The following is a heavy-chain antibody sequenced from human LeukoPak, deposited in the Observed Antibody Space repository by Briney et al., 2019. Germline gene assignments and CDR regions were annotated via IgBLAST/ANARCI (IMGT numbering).Heavy chain of an antibody. CDR3: ARVVPGQIYYHGMDV. J-gene: IGHJ6*02. CDR1: GDSISGGDYY. D-gene: IGHD3-16*02. V-gene: IGHV4-30-4*01. CDR2: IYYSGST. Sequence: SETLSLTCTVSGDSISGGDYYWSWIRQPPGKGLEWIGYIYYSGSTYYNPSLKSRVTIPVDTSKNQFSLKLSSVTAADTAVYYCARVVPGQIYYHGMDVWGQGTTVTVSS.